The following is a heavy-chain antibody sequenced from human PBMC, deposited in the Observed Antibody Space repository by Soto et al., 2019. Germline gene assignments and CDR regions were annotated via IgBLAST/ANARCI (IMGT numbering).Heavy chain of an antibody. CDR3: ANFPYYYDSSGHAFDI. CDR1: GFTFSSYA. J-gene: IGHJ3*02. Sequence: GGSLRLSCAASGFTFSSYAMSWVRQAPGKGLEWVSAISGSGGSTYYADSVKGRFTISRDNSKNTLYLQMNSLRAEDTDVYYCANFPYYYDSSGHAFDIWGQGTMVTVSS. CDR2: ISGSGGST. D-gene: IGHD3-22*01. V-gene: IGHV3-23*01.